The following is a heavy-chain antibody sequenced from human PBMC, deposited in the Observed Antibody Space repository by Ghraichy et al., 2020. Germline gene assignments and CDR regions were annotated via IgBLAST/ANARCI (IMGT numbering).Heavy chain of an antibody. CDR1: GFTFSSYW. CDR3: ARLTGTRDYYYYGMDV. Sequence: LSLTCAASGFTFSSYWMHWVRQAPGKGLVWVSRINSDGSSTSYADSVKGRFTISRDNAKNTLYLQMNRLRAEDTAVYYCARLTGTRDYYYYGMDVWGQGNTVTVSS. V-gene: IGHV3-74*01. D-gene: IGHD1-20*01. CDR2: INSDGSST. J-gene: IGHJ6*02.